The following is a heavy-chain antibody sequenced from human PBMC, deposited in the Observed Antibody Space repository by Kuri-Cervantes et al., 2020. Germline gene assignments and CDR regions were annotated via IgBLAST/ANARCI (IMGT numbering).Heavy chain of an antibody. D-gene: IGHD7-27*01. Sequence: SVKVSCKASGGTFSTYAITWVRQAPGQGLEWMGGIIPIFGTADYAQKFQGRVTITTDESTSTAYMELSSLRSEDTAVYYCARFRTGDKEGEVGWGQGTLVTVSS. J-gene: IGHJ4*02. CDR2: IIPIFGTA. CDR3: ARFRTGDKEGEVG. CDR1: GGTFSTYA. V-gene: IGHV1-69*05.